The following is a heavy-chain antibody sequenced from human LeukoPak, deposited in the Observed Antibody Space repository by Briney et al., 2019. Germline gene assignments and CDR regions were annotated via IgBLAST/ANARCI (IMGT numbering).Heavy chain of an antibody. CDR1: GGSFSGYY. V-gene: IGHV3-7*01. J-gene: IGHJ4*02. D-gene: IGHD3-16*02. CDR2: IKQDGSEK. Sequence: ETLSLTCAVYGGSFSGYYWSWVRQAPGKGLEWVANIKQDGSEKYYVDSVKGRFTISRDNAKNSLYLQMNSLRAEDTAVYYCARVFFYVSGSYPVFDYWGQGTLVTVSS. CDR3: ARVFFYVSGSYPVFDY.